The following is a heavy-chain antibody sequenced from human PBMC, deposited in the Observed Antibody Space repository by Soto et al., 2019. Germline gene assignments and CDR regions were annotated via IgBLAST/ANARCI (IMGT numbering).Heavy chain of an antibody. Sequence: SETLSLTCIVSGDSINSTDHYWSWIRQRPGKGLEWIGCIFYAGTANYSPSLKSRVTMSLDTSKTQFSLKLSSVTAADTAIYYCARDSSGYYYLFDYWGQGTLVTVSS. V-gene: IGHV4-39*07. CDR3: ARDSSGYYYLFDY. CDR1: GDSINSTDHY. J-gene: IGHJ4*02. CDR2: IFYAGTA. D-gene: IGHD3-22*01.